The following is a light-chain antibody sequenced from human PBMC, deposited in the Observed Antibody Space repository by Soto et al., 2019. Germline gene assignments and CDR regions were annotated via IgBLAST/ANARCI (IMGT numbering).Light chain of an antibody. J-gene: IGKJ5*01. V-gene: IGKV1-39*01. CDR2: AAS. Sequence: DIQMTQSPSSLSASVGDRVTITCRASQSISSYLNWYQQKPGKAPKLLIYAASSLQGGVPSRFSGSGSGTDFTLTISSLQPEDFATYYCQQSYSTPITLGQGTRLEIK. CDR1: QSISSY. CDR3: QQSYSTPIT.